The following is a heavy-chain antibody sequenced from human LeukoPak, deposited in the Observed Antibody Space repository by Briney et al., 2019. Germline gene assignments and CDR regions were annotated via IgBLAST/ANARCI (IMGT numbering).Heavy chain of an antibody. CDR2: FSGSGGST. CDR1: GFTFDDYG. V-gene: IGHV3-23*01. Sequence: PGGSLRLSCVTPGFTFDDYGLTWVRQVPGKGLWWVSPFSGSGGSTYYADYVKGRFTISRDNSKNTLYLQMNSLRAEDTAVYYCAKSQRWGIAVAGTSDYWGQGTLVTVSS. CDR3: AKSQRWGIAVAGTSDY. D-gene: IGHD6-19*01. J-gene: IGHJ4*02.